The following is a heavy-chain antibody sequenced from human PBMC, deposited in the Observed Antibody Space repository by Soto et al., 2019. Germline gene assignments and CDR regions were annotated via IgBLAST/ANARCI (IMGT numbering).Heavy chain of an antibody. V-gene: IGHV3-23*01. CDR1: GFTFSVYA. CDR3: AKALYGGFTY. D-gene: IGHD3-10*01. J-gene: IGHJ4*02. Sequence: EVRLLESGGGLVQPGGSLRLSCAASGFTFSVYAMSWVRQAPGKGLEWVSGISGSGDSTHYADSVKGRFTVSRDNSKSLLYLQTNSLRAEDPAIYHCAKALYGGFTYWGQGTLVTVSS. CDR2: ISGSGDST.